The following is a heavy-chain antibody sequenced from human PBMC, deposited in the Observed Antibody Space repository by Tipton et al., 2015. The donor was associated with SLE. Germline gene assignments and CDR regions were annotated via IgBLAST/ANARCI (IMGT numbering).Heavy chain of an antibody. V-gene: IGHV4-4*07. CDR1: GSSISSYY. CDR2: IYTSGST. CDR3: AREGLEWELLGWFDP. Sequence: TLSLTCTVSGSSISSYYWSWIRQPAGKGLEWIGRIYTSGSTNYNPSLKSRVTMSVDTSKNQFSLKLSSVTAADTAVYYCAREGLEWELLGWFDPWGQGTLVTVSS. D-gene: IGHD1-26*01. J-gene: IGHJ5*02.